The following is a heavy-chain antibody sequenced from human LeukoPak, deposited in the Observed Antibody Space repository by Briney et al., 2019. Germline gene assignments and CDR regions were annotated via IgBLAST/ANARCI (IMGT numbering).Heavy chain of an antibody. CDR1: GFTFSSYA. D-gene: IGHD3-10*01. Sequence: PGRSLRLSCAASGFTFSSYAMHWVRQAPGKGLEWVAVISYDGSNKYYADSVKGRFTISRDNSKNTLYLQMNSLRAEDTAVYYCARVPMGRYFDYWGQGTLVTVSS. V-gene: IGHV3-30*14. CDR3: ARVPMGRYFDY. J-gene: IGHJ4*02. CDR2: ISYDGSNK.